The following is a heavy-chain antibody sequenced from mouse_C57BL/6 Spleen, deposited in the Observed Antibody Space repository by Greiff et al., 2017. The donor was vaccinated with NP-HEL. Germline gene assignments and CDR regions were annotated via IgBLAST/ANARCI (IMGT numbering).Heavy chain of an antibody. J-gene: IGHJ3*01. CDR2: IYPGDGDT. V-gene: IGHV1-82*01. CDR1: GYAFSSSW. CDR3: ARFEGGFAY. Sequence: VQLQQSGPELVKPGASVKISCKASGYAFSSSWMNWVKQRPGKGLEWIGRIYPGDGDTNYNGKFKGKATLTADKSSSTAYMQLSSLTSEVSAVYFCARFEGGFAYWGQGTLVTVSA.